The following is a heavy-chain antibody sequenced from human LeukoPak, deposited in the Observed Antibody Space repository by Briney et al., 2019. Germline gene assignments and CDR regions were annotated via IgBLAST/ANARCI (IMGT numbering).Heavy chain of an antibody. CDR1: GYTFTSYG. J-gene: IGHJ5*02. V-gene: IGHV1-18*01. D-gene: IGHD3-22*01. CDR3: ATYDSSGYYVT. CDR2: ISAYNGNT. Sequence: ASVEVFCKASGYTFTSYGISWVRQAPGQGLEWMGWISAYNGNTNYAQKLQGRVTMTTDTSTSTAYMELRSLRSDDTAVYYCATYDSSGYYVTWGQGTLVTVSS.